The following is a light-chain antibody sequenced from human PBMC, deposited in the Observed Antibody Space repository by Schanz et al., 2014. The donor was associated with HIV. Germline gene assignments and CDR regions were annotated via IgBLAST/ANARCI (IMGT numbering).Light chain of an antibody. CDR2: ATS. J-gene: IGKJ4*01. CDR3: QQYNNWPLT. V-gene: IGKV3-20*01. Sequence: EIVLTQSPGTLSLSPGERATLSCRASQSVTSSYLAWYQQKPGQPPRLVIYATSTRAAGIPDRFSGTGSGTDFTLTISSLEPEDFAVYYCQQYNNWPLTFGGGTKVEIK. CDR1: QSVTSSY.